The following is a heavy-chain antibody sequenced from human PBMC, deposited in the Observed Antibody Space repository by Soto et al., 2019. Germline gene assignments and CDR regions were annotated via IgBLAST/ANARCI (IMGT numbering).Heavy chain of an antibody. J-gene: IGHJ4*02. CDR3: ARDIRGYSRAFDY. CDR1: GDSVSSDNYY. V-gene: IGHV4-61*01. D-gene: IGHD5-18*01. CDR2: IYSSGST. Sequence: SETLSLTCTVSGDSVSSDNYYWTWIRQPPGKGLEWIGYIYSSGSTNYNPSLKSRVTISLDTSSNQFSLKLTSVTAADTAVYSCARDIRGYSRAFDYWGQGTLVTVSS.